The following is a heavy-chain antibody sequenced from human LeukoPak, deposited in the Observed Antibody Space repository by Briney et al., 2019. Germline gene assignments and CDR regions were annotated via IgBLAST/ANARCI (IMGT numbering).Heavy chain of an antibody. CDR3: ASSYYDTFDY. CDR2: IYHSGST. Sequence: SQSLSLTCAVSGGSISSGGYSWSWIRQPPGKGLEWIGYIYHSGSTYYNPSLKSRVTISVDRSKNQFSLKLSSVTAADTAVYYCASSYYDTFDYWGQGTLVTVSS. D-gene: IGHD3-9*01. V-gene: IGHV4-30-2*01. J-gene: IGHJ4*02. CDR1: GGSISSGGYS.